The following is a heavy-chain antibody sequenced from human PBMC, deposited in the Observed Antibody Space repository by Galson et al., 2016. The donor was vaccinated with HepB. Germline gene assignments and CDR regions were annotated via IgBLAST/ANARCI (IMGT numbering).Heavy chain of an antibody. Sequence: SLRLSCAASGMTFSDSYMSWIRQPPGRGLEWVAYISSASATISYADSVRGRFTISRDNRRSLLFLEMNSLRAEDTALYYCANDQEPRGFDYWGQGTLVTVSS. CDR2: ISSASATI. V-gene: IGHV3-11*01. D-gene: IGHD3-10*01. J-gene: IGHJ4*02. CDR3: ANDQEPRGFDY. CDR1: GMTFSDSY.